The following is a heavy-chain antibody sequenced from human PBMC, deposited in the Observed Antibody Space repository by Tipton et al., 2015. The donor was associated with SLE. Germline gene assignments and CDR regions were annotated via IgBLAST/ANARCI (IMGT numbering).Heavy chain of an antibody. CDR2: ISSSSGDI. V-gene: IGHV3-11*04. CDR3: ARLTTGDWYFDL. Sequence: GSLRLSCTASGFTFRDYYLTWIRQAPGKGLEWVSHISSSSGDIYVADSVKGRFAISRDNAKRSLYLQMNSLRADDTAVYYCARLTTGDWYFDLWGRGTLVTVSS. CDR1: GFTFRDYY. D-gene: IGHD4-17*01. J-gene: IGHJ2*01.